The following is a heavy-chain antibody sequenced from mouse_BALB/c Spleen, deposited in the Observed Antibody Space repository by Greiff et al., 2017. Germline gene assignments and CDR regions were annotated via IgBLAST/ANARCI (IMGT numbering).Heavy chain of an antibody. Sequence: QVQLKESGAELVRPGSSVKISCKASGYAFSSYWMNWVKQRPGQGLEWIGQIYPGDGDTNYNGKFKGKATLTADKSSSTAYMQLSSLTSEDSAVYFCARFDYYGNLFAYWGQGTLVTVSA. V-gene: IGHV1-80*01. D-gene: IGHD2-1*01. CDR3: ARFDYYGNLFAY. J-gene: IGHJ3*01. CDR1: GYAFSSYW. CDR2: IYPGDGDT.